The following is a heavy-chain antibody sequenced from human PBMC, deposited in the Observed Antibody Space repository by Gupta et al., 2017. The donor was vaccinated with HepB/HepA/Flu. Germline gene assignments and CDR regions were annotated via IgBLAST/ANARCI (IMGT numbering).Heavy chain of an antibody. D-gene: IGHD3/OR15-3a*01. CDR2: THDSWRI. Sequence: GYHWSWIRQSPGMGLEWIGSTHDSWRISYSPSLESRVTISVDTSKNQFSLKLTSGTAADTAIYFFGTYHVGRGGRGYWGQGTLVTVSS. CDR1: GYH. V-gene: IGHV4-31*02. CDR3: GTYHVGRGGRGY. J-gene: IGHJ4*02.